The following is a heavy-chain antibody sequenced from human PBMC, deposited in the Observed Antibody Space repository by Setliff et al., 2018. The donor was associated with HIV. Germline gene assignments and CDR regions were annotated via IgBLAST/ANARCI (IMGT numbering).Heavy chain of an antibody. D-gene: IGHD1-7*01. V-gene: IGHV1-69*10. CDR1: GGTFSSYA. J-gene: IGHJ4*02. CDR3: AREDWNYRVVDY. CDR2: IIPILGIA. Sequence: GASVKVSCKASGGTFSSYAISWVRQAPGQGLEWMGGIIPILGIANYAQKFQGRVTITADESTSTAYMELSSLRSEDTAVYYCAREDWNYRVVDYWGQGTLVTVSS.